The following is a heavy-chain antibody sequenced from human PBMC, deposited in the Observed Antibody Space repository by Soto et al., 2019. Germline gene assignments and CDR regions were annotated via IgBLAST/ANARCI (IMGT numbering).Heavy chain of an antibody. D-gene: IGHD2-2*01. CDR3: ARGVGNNWFDP. CDR1: GGSISSGVYS. Sequence: TSATLSLTCAVSGGSISSGVYSWNWIRQPPGKGLEWIGYMYPSGSTVYNPSLESRLIISIDKSKNQFSLTLSSVTAADTAVYYCARGVGNNWFDPWGPGTLVTVSS. V-gene: IGHV4-30-2*01. CDR2: MYPSGST. J-gene: IGHJ5*02.